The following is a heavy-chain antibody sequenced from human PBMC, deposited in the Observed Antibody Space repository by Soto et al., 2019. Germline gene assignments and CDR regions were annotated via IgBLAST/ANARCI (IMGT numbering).Heavy chain of an antibody. CDR1: GFTFSSYA. CDR2: ISGSGGST. D-gene: IGHD6-19*01. V-gene: IGHV3-23*01. Sequence: GGSLRLSCAASGFTFSSYAMSWVRQAPGKGLEWVSAISGSGGSTYYADSVKGRFTISRDNSKNTLYLQMNSLRAEDTAVYYCAKDQAAEPEWLTTSDAFDIWGQGTMVTVSS. J-gene: IGHJ3*02. CDR3: AKDQAAEPEWLTTSDAFDI.